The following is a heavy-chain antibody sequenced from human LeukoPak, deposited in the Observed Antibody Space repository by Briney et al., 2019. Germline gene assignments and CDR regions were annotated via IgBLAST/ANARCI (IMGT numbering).Heavy chain of an antibody. CDR3: ARSNVLLWFGEYFDY. CDR2: IIPIFGTA. V-gene: IGHV1-69*05. Sequence: GASVKVSCKASGGTFSSYAISWVRQAPGQGLEWMGGIIPIFGTANYAQKFQGRVTITTDESTSTAYMEPSSLRSEDTAVYYCARSNVLLWFGEYFDYWGQGTLVTVSS. J-gene: IGHJ4*02. CDR1: GGTFSSYA. D-gene: IGHD3-10*01.